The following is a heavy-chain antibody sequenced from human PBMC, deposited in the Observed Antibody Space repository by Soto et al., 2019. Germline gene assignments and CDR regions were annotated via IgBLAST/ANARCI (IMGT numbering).Heavy chain of an antibody. CDR3: RAYYYGSGVIDY. V-gene: IGHV4-31*03. D-gene: IGHD3-10*01. J-gene: IGHJ4*02. Sequence: QVQLQESGPGLVKPSQTLSLTCTVSGGSISSGGYYWSWIRQHPGKGLEWIGYIYYSGSTYYNPSRKSRVNISVDTSKNQFSLKLSSVTAADTAVYYCRAYYYGSGVIDYWGQGTLVTVSS. CDR2: IYYSGST. CDR1: GGSISSGGYY.